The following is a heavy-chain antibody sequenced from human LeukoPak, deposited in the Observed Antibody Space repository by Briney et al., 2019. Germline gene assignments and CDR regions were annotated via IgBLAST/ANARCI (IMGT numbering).Heavy chain of an antibody. D-gene: IGHD3-16*01. J-gene: IGHJ6*03. CDR1: GGSISSYY. Sequence: SETLSLTCTVSGGSISSYYWSWIRQPAGKGLEWIGRIYTSGSTNYNPSLKSRVTMSVDTSKNQFSLKLSSVTAADTAVYYCARLKASLGDYYMDVWGKGTTVTISS. V-gene: IGHV4-4*07. CDR2: IYTSGST. CDR3: ARLKASLGDYYMDV.